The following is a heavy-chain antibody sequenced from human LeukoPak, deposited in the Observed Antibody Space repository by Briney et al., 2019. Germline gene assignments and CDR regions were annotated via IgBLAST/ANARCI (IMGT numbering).Heavy chain of an antibody. CDR2: IIPIFGTA. CDR3: ARDVSYGSAPNWFDP. CDR1: GGTFSSYA. Sequence: SVKVSCKASGGTFSSYAISWVRQAPGQGLEWMGGIIPIFGTANYAQKFQGRVTITADEPTSTAYMELSSLRPEDTAVYYCARDVSYGSAPNWFDPWGQGTLVTVSS. D-gene: IGHD3-10*01. V-gene: IGHV1-69*13. J-gene: IGHJ5*02.